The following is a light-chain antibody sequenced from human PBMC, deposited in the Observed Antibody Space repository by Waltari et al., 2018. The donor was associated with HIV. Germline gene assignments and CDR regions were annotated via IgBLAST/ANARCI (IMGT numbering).Light chain of an antibody. Sequence: QSALTQPASLSGSPGQSITISCTGTSSDISIYNSVSLYQHHPGKAPKVIIYEVTNRPSGISNRFSGSKSGDTASLTISGLQAEDEADYFCTSYISSSIPVFGGGTKLTVL. CDR3: TSYISSSIPV. J-gene: IGLJ3*02. V-gene: IGLV2-14*01. CDR2: EVT. CDR1: SSDISIYNS.